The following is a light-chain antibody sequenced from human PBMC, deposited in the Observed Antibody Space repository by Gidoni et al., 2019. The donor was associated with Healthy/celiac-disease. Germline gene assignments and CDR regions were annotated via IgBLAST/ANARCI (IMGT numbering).Light chain of an antibody. J-gene: IGKJ2*01. CDR2: GAS. Sequence: ELVLTQSPGTLSLSPGERATLSCRASQSVSSSYLAWYQQKHGQAPRLLIYGASSRATGIPDRFSGSGSGTDFTLTISRLEPEDFAVYYCQQYGSSPRTFGQGTKLEIK. CDR3: QQYGSSPRT. V-gene: IGKV3-20*01. CDR1: QSVSSSY.